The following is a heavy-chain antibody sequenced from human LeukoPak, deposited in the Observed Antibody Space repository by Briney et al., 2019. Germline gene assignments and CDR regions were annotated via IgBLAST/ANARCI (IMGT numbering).Heavy chain of an antibody. CDR3: ARESRDGYNFGY. Sequence: SVKVSCKASGYTFTSYYMHWVRQAPGQGLEWMGGIIPIFGTANYAQKFQGRVTITADESTSTAYMELSSLRSEDTAVYYCARESRDGYNFGYWGQGTLVTVSS. V-gene: IGHV1-69*13. D-gene: IGHD5-24*01. CDR1: GYTFTSYY. CDR2: IIPIFGTA. J-gene: IGHJ4*02.